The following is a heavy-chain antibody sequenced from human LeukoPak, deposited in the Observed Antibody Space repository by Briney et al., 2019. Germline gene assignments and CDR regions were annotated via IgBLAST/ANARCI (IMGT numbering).Heavy chain of an antibody. CDR1: GGTFSSYA. CDR2: IIPIFGTA. CDR3: AVTYYYGSGRRRMGFYFDY. V-gene: IGHV1-69*05. J-gene: IGHJ4*02. Sequence: ASVKVSCKASGGTFSSYAISWVRQAPGQGLEWMGGIIPIFGTANYAQKFQGRVTITTDESTSTAYMELNSLRSEDTAVYYCAVTYYYGSGRRRMGFYFDYWGQGTLVTVSS. D-gene: IGHD3-10*01.